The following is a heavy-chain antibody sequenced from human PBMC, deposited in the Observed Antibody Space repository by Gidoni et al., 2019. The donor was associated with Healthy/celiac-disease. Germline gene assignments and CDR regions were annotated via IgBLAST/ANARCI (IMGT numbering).Heavy chain of an antibody. CDR3: ARGQASYYDFWSGYYPEDY. Sequence: QVQLVQSGAEVKKPGASVKVSCKASGYTFTSYYMHWVRQAPGHGLEWMGIINPSGGSTSYAQKFQGRVTMTRDTSTSTVYMELSSLRSEDTAVYYCARGQASYYDFWSGYYPEDYWGQGTLVTVSS. J-gene: IGHJ4*02. CDR1: GYTFTSYY. V-gene: IGHV1-46*01. CDR2: INPSGGST. D-gene: IGHD3-3*01.